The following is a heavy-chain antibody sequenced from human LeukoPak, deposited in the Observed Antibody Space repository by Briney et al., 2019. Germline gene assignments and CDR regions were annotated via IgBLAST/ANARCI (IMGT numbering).Heavy chain of an antibody. V-gene: IGHV3-21*01. J-gene: IGHJ4*02. CDR1: GFTFSSYS. D-gene: IGHD1-26*01. CDR2: ISSSSSYI. CDR3: VRDLGGRSGH. Sequence: GRSLRLSCAASGFTFSSYSMNWVRLAPGKGLEWVSSISSSSSYIYYADSVKGRFTISRDNAKNSLYLQMNSLRAEDTAVYYCVRDLGGRSGHWGQGTLVTVSS.